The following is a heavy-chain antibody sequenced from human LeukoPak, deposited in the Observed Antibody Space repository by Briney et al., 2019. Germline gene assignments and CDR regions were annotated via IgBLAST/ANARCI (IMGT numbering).Heavy chain of an antibody. V-gene: IGHV4-39*02. D-gene: IGHD3-3*01. CDR1: GGSISSSSYY. CDR3: ARDQRDFWSGYYYYYMDV. CDR2: IYYSGST. J-gene: IGHJ6*03. Sequence: ETLSLTCTVSGGSISSSSYYWGWIRQPPGKGLEWIGSIYYSGSTYYNPSLKSRVTISVDTSKNQFSLKLSSVTAADTAVHYCARDQRDFWSGYYYYYMDVWGKGTTVTVSS.